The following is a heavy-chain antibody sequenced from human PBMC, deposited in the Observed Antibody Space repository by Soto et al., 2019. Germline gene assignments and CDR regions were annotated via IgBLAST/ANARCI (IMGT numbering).Heavy chain of an antibody. CDR1: GYTFTSYA. CDR3: ARAQITVLRYFDWLLGMDV. D-gene: IGHD3-9*01. J-gene: IGHJ6*02. CDR2: INAGNGNT. V-gene: IGHV1-3*01. Sequence: PSVKVSCTASGYTFTSYAMHWVRQAPGQRLEWMGWINAGNGNTKYSQKFQGRVTITRDTSASTAYMELSSLRSEDTAVYYCARAQITVLRYFDWLLGMDVWGQGTTVTVSS.